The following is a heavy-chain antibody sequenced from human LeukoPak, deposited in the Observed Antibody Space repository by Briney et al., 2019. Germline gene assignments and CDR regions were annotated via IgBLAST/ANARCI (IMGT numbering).Heavy chain of an antibody. J-gene: IGHJ4*02. CDR1: GGSISSGSYY. CDR2: IYGSGGT. CDR3: ARDSLGITAVGNY. Sequence: PSETLSLTCTVSGGSISSGSYYWSWIRQPAGKGLEWIGRIYGSGGTNYNPSLKSRVAMSVDTSKKQFSLKLSSVTAADTAVYYCARDSLGITAVGNYWGQGTLVTVSS. D-gene: IGHD6-13*01. V-gene: IGHV4-61*02.